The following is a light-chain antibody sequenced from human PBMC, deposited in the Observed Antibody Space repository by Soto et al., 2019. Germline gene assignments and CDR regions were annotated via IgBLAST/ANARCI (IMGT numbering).Light chain of an antibody. CDR1: SSDVGGYNY. J-gene: IGLJ1*01. Sequence: QSALTQPASVSGSPGQSITISCTGTSSDVGGYNYVSWYQQHPGKAPKFMIYDVSNRPSGVSTPFSGSKSGNTASLTISGLQAEDEADYYCNSYTTSNTRQIVFGTGTKLTVL. V-gene: IGLV2-14*01. CDR3: NSYTTSNTRQIV. CDR2: DVS.